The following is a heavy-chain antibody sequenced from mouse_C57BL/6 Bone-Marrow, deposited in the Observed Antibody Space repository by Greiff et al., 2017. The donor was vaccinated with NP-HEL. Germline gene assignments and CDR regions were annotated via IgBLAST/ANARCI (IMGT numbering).Heavy chain of an antibody. J-gene: IGHJ4*01. D-gene: IGHD2-14*01. CDR3: ARGVGIPRMDY. V-gene: IGHV1-85*01. CDR2: IYPRDGST. CDR1: GYTFTSYD. Sequence: QVQLKESGPELVKPGASVKLSCKASGYTFTSYDINWVKQRPGQGLEWIGWIYPRDGSTKYNEKFKGKATLTVDTASSTAYMELHSLTSEDSAVYFGARGVGIPRMDYWGQGTSVTVSS.